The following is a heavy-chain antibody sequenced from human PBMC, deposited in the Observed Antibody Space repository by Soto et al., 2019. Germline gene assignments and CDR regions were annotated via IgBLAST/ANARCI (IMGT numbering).Heavy chain of an antibody. CDR3: GRAPAVAGMDY. J-gene: IGHJ4*02. V-gene: IGHV4-59*11. CDR1: GGSISDHY. CDR2: IYYSGST. Sequence: SETLSLTCTVSGGSISDHYWIWIRQPPGKGLEWIGYIYYSGSTNYNPSLKSRVTISVDTSKHQFSLKLRSVTTADAAVYYCGRAPAVAGMDYWGEGTLGTVSS. D-gene: IGHD6-19*01.